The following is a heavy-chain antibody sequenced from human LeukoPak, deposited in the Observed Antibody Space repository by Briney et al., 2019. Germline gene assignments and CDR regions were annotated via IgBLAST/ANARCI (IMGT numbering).Heavy chain of an antibody. Sequence: PAETLSLTCAVYGGSFSGYYWSWIRQPPGKGLEWIGEINHSGSTNYNPSLKSRVTISVDTSKNQFSLKLSSVTAADTAVYYCARQKSLTYYYDSSGYYYTWGQGTLVTVSS. CDR3: ARQKSLTYYYDSSGYYYT. CDR1: GGSFSGYY. J-gene: IGHJ5*02. V-gene: IGHV4-34*01. D-gene: IGHD3-22*01. CDR2: INHSGST.